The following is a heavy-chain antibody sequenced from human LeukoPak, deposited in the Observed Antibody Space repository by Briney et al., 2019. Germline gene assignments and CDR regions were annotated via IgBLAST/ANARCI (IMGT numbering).Heavy chain of an antibody. CDR3: ARDDSSGYLADY. CDR1: GGTFSSYA. CDR2: IIPIFGTA. J-gene: IGHJ4*02. D-gene: IGHD3-22*01. Sequence: GASVKVSCMASGGTFSSYAISWVRQAPGQGLEWMGRIIPIFGTANYAQKFQGRVTITTDESTSTAYMELSSLRSEDTAVYYCARDDSSGYLADYWGQGTLVTVSS. V-gene: IGHV1-69*05.